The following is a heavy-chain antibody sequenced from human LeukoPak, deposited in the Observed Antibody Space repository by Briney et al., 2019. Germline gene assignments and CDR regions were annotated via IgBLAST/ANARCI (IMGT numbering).Heavy chain of an antibody. CDR1: GYTFTSYG. D-gene: IGHD3-10*01. V-gene: IGHV1-18*01. CDR2: ISAYNGNT. J-gene: IGHJ4*02. Sequence: ASVKVSCKASGYTFTSYGISWVRRAPGQGLEWMGWISAYNGNTNYAQKLQGRVTMTTDTSTSTAYMELRSLRSDDTAVYYCARDVRVKLLWFGELLYPDYWGQGTLVTVSS. CDR3: ARDVRVKLLWFGELLYPDY.